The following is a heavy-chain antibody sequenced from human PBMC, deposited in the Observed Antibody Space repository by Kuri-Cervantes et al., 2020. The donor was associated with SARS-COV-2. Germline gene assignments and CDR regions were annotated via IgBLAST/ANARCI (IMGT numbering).Heavy chain of an antibody. J-gene: IGHJ6*03. V-gene: IGHV4-61*08. CDR2: IYYSGST. CDR1: GGSISSGDYY. Sequence: ESLKISCTVSGGSISSGDYYWSWIRQPPGKGLEWIGYIYYSGSTNYNPSLKSRVTISVDTSKNQFSLKLSSVTAADTAVYYCARLIKKGGNSPYYYYMDVWGKGTTVTDSS. D-gene: IGHD4-23*01. CDR3: ARLIKKGGNSPYYYYMDV.